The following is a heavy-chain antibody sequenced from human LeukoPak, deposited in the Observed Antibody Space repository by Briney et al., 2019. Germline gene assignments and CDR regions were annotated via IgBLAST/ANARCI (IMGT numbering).Heavy chain of an antibody. V-gene: IGHV3-20*04. Sequence: GGSLRLSCAASAFTFSSYGMSWVRQAPGKGLEWVSGINWNGGSTGYADSVKGRFTISRDNAKNSLYLQMNSLRAEDTAVYYCAELGITMIGGVWGKGTTVTISS. CDR1: AFTFSSYG. J-gene: IGHJ6*04. CDR2: INWNGGST. D-gene: IGHD3-10*02. CDR3: AELGITMIGGV.